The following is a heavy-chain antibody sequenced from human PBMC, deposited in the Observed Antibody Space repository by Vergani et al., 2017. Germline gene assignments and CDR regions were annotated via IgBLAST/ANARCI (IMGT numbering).Heavy chain of an antibody. J-gene: IGHJ4*02. Sequence: QVQLVESGGGVVQPGRSLRLSCAASGFTFSSYGMHWVRQAPGKGLEWVAVISYDGSNKYYADSVKGRFTISRDNSKNTLYLQMNSLRAEDTAVYYCAKVRGYCISTSCPTDYWGQGTLVTVSS. CDR3: AKVRGYCISTSCPTDY. D-gene: IGHD2-2*01. V-gene: IGHV3-30*18. CDR1: GFTFSSYG. CDR2: ISYDGSNK.